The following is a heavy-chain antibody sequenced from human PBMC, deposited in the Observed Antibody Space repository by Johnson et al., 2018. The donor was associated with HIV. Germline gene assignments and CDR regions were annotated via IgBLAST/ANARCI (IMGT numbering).Heavy chain of an antibody. D-gene: IGHD2-2*01. CDR1: GFTFDDYA. J-gene: IGHJ3*02. CDR3: ARQVYCSSTSCSSAFDI. Sequence: QLVESGGGVVQPGRSLRLSCGASGFTFDDYAMHWVRQAPGKGLEWVSGISWNSGSIGYVDSVKGRFTISRDNAKNSLYLQMNSLRAGDTAVYYCARQVYCSSTSCSSAFDIWGQGTVVTVSS. CDR2: ISWNSGSI. V-gene: IGHV3-9*01.